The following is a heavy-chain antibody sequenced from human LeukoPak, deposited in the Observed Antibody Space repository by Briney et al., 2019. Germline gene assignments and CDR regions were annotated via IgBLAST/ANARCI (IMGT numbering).Heavy chain of an antibody. D-gene: IGHD6-6*01. V-gene: IGHV1-69*13. CDR1: GGTFSSYA. J-gene: IGHJ5*02. CDR2: IIPIFGTA. Sequence: SVKVSCKASGGTFSSYAISWVRQAPGQGLEWTGGIIPIFGTANYAQKFQGRVTITADESTSTAYMELSSLRSEDTAVYYCARVAASRSSSPWFDPWGQGTLVTVSS. CDR3: ARVAASRSSSPWFDP.